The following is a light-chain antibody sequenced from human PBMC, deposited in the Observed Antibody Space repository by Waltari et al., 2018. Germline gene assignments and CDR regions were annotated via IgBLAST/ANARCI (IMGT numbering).Light chain of an antibody. V-gene: IGKV3D-15*01. CDR1: QSFSST. J-gene: IGKJ1*01. Sequence: DIVMTQSPATLSVSPGESATLSCRASQSFSSTFAWYQQKPVQAPRLLIYTTATRATGIPARFSGSGSGTEFTLTISSLQSEDLAIYYCQQYNYWPWTFGQGSRVEIK. CDR3: QQYNYWPWT. CDR2: TTA.